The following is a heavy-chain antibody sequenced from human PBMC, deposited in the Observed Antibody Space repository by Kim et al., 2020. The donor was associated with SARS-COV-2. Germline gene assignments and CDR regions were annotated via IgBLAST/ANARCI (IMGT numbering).Heavy chain of an antibody. CDR1: GGTFSSYA. Sequence: SVKVSCKASGGTFSSYAISWVRQAPGQGLEWMGGIIPIFGTANYAQKFQGRVTITADESTSTAYMELSSLRSEDTAVYYCARGNKRYCGGDCYSRVNYWGQGTLVTVSS. D-gene: IGHD2-21*01. V-gene: IGHV1-69*13. J-gene: IGHJ4*02. CDR3: ARGNKRYCGGDCYSRVNY. CDR2: IIPIFGTA.